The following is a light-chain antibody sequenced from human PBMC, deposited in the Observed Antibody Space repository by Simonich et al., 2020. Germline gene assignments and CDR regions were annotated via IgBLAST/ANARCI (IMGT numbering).Light chain of an antibody. J-gene: IGKJ5*01. CDR2: AAS. V-gene: IGKV1-39*01. CDR3: QQSYSTLSIT. Sequence: IQLTQSPSSLSASVGDRVTITCRASQSISRYLNWYQQKPGKAPKLMIYAASSLQSGVPSRFSGSGSGTDFTLTISSLQPEDFATYYCQQSYSTLSITFGQGTRLEIK. CDR1: QSISRY.